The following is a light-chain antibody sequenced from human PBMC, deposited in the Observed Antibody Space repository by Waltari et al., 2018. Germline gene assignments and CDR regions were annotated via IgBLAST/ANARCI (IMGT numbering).Light chain of an antibody. CDR2: STN. V-gene: IGLV8-61*01. CDR3: VLYMGGGIM. J-gene: IGLJ3*02. Sequence: QTVVTQEPSLSVSPGGTVTLTCGLSSGSVSTSYYPSWYQPTPGQAPRPLIYSTNPRSSGVPDRFSGSILGNKAALTITGAQADDECDYHCVLYMGGGIMFGGGTKLTVL. CDR1: SGSVSTSYY.